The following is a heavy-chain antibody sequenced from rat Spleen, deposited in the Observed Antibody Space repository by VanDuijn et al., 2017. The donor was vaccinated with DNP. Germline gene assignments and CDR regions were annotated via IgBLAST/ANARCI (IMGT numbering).Heavy chain of an antibody. CDR3: ASEGHLYYYFDY. CDR2: MWNTGDT. J-gene: IGHJ2*01. CDR1: GFSFSDCY. D-gene: IGHD1-1*01. V-gene: IGHV2-41*01. Sequence: VKLVESGGGLVQPGRSLKLSCAASGFSFSDCYMAWVRQAPAKGLEWMGVMWNTGDTRYNSALKSRLSISKDTSKSQVFLKLNSLQTEDTATYYCASEGHLYYYFDYWGQGIMVTVSS.